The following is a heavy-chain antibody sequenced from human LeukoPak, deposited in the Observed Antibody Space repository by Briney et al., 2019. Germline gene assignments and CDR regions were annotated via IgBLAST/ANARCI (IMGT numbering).Heavy chain of an antibody. D-gene: IGHD1-26*01. CDR1: GGSITSTNY. CDR2: IPLSGYT. V-gene: IGHV4-4*02. J-gene: IGHJ4*02. CDR3: SRESGPSSPFGH. Sequence: SGTLSLTCGVSGGSITSTNYWSWVRPPPGQGLEWIGKIPLSGYTGFNPSLRSRVTMSLDESTNHLSLDLASVTAADTAVYYCSRESGPSSPFGHWGQRILVTVTS.